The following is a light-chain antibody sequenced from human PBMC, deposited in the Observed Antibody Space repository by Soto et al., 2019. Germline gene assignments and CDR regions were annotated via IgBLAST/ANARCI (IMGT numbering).Light chain of an antibody. CDR1: QSISSY. CDR2: AAS. Sequence: DIQMTQSPSSLSASVGDRVTITCRASQSISSYLNWYQQKPGKAPKLLIYAASSLQSGVPSRFSGSGSGTDFPLTISSLQPEDFATYYCQQSYSTSVTFGQGTKVEIK. CDR3: QQSYSTSVT. V-gene: IGKV1-39*01. J-gene: IGKJ1*01.